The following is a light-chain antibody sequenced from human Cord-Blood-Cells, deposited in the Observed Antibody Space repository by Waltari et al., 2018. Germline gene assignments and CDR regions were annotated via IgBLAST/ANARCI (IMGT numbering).Light chain of an antibody. CDR1: QSISSY. CDR3: QQANSSPHT. V-gene: IGKV1-39*01. CDR2: AAS. J-gene: IGKJ4*01. Sequence: MTQSPSFLSASVGVRVTITCRASQSISSYLNWYQQKPGKAPKLLIYAASSLQSGVPSRFSGSGSGTDFTLTISSLQPEDFATYYCQQANSSPHTFGGGTKVEIK.